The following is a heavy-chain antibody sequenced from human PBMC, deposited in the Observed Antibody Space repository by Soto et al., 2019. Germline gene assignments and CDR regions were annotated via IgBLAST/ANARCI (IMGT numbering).Heavy chain of an antibody. CDR3: ARLLTYYDILTGTRWSYNWFDP. V-gene: IGHV5-10-1*01. CDR2: IDPSDSYT. CDR1: GYSLTSYW. Sequence: GESLKISCKGSGYSLTSYWISWVRQMPGKGLEWMGRIDPSDSYTNYSPSFQGHVTISADKSISTAYLQWGSLKASDTAMYYCARLLTYYDILTGTRWSYNWFDPWGQGTLVTVSS. J-gene: IGHJ5*02. D-gene: IGHD3-9*01.